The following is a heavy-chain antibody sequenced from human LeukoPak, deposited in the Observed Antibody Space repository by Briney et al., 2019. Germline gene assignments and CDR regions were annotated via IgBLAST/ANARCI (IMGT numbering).Heavy chain of an antibody. CDR1: GGSVSSNNYQ. CDR2: IYHSGST. V-gene: IGHV4-61*01. J-gene: IGHJ4*02. Sequence: SETMSLTCSVSGGSVSSNNYQWNWIRQPPGKGLEWIGDIYHSGSTNYNPSLKSRVTISVDTSKNQFSLKLSSVTAADTAVYYCARRLVGQTFDYWGQGTLVTVSS. D-gene: IGHD3-10*01. CDR3: ARRLVGQTFDY.